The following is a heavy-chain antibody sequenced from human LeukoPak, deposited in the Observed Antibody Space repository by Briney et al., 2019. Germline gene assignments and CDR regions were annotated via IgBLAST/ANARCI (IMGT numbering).Heavy chain of an antibody. Sequence: GGSLRLSCAASGFTFSSYSMNWVRQAPGKGLEWVSSISSSSYIYYADSVKGRFTISRDNAKNSLYLQMNSLRAEDTAVYYCARDLDRGDYGYYFDYWGQGTLVTVSS. V-gene: IGHV3-21*01. CDR2: ISSSSYI. J-gene: IGHJ4*02. CDR1: GFTFSSYS. D-gene: IGHD4-17*01. CDR3: ARDLDRGDYGYYFDY.